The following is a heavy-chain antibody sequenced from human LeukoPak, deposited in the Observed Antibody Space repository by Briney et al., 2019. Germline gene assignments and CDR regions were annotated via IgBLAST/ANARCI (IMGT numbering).Heavy chain of an antibody. Sequence: SETLSLTCTVSGGSISSYYWSWIRQPPGKGLVWIGYIYYSGSTNYNPSLKSRVTISVDTSKNQFSLKLSSVTAADTAVYYCARGYGYCSGGSCYRGFDYWGQGTLVTVSS. V-gene: IGHV4-59*01. CDR1: GGSISSYY. D-gene: IGHD2-15*01. CDR3: ARGYGYCSGGSCYRGFDY. CDR2: IYYSGST. J-gene: IGHJ4*02.